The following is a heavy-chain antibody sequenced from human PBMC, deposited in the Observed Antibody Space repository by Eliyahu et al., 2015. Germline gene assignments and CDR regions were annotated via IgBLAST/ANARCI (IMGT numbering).Heavy chain of an antibody. CDR2: INHSGST. D-gene: IGHD3-10*01. J-gene: IGHJ6*02. V-gene: IGHV4-34*01. CDR3: ARGRGVVGFYYYYDMDV. CDR1: GGSFSGYY. Sequence: QVQLQQWGAGLLKPSETLSLTCAVYGGSFSGYYWSWIRQPPGKGLEWIGEINHSGSTNYNPSLKSRVTISVDTSKNQFSLKVSSVTAADTAVYYCARGRGVVGFYYYYDMDVWGQGTTVTVSS.